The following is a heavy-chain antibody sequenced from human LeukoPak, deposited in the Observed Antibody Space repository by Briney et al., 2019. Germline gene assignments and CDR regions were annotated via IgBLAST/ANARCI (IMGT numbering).Heavy chain of an antibody. CDR3: ATDMYYYDSSGYSVFDI. CDR1: GYTLTELS. D-gene: IGHD3-22*01. CDR2: FDPEDGET. V-gene: IGHV1-24*01. J-gene: IGHJ3*02. Sequence: GPVKVSCKVSGYTLTELSMHWVRQAPGKGLEWMGGFDPEDGETIYAQKFQGRVTMTEDTSTDTAYMELSSLRSEDTAVYYCATDMYYYDSSGYSVFDIWGQGTMVTVSS.